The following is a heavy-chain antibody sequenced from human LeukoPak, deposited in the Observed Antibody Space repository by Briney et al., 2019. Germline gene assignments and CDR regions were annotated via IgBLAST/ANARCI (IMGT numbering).Heavy chain of an antibody. CDR1: GFTFSSYA. V-gene: IGHV4-30-2*01. J-gene: IGHJ5*02. Sequence: LRLSCAASGFTFSSYAMSWIRQPPGKGLEWIGYIYHSGSTYYNPSLKSRVTISVDRSKNQFSLKLSSVTAADTAVYYCARSYCSSTSRICWFDPWGQGTLVTVSS. CDR3: ARSYCSSTSRICWFDP. CDR2: IYHSGST. D-gene: IGHD2-2*01.